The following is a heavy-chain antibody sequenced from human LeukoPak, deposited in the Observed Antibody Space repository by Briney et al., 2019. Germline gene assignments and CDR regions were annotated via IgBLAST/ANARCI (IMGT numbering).Heavy chain of an antibody. Sequence: GGSLRLSCAASGFTFSAYTINWVRQAPGKGLEWVSGISGSGGNTFYADSVKGRFTISRDNSKNTLYLQMNSLRAEDTAVYYCARPTSSWATFDYWGQGTLVTVSS. V-gene: IGHV3-23*01. CDR3: ARPTSSWATFDY. CDR1: GFTFSAYT. CDR2: ISGSGGNT. D-gene: IGHD6-13*01. J-gene: IGHJ4*02.